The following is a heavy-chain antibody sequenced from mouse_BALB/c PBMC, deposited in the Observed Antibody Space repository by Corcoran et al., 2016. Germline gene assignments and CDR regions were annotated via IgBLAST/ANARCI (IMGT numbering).Heavy chain of an antibody. CDR1: GLNIKDTY. J-gene: IGHJ1*01. V-gene: IGHV14-3*02. CDR3: ARWDWYFDV. CDR2: IDPANGNT. Sequence: EVQLQQSGAELVKPGASVKLSCTASGLNIKDTYMHWVKQRPEQGLEWIGRIDPANGNTKYDPKFQGKATITADTSSNTAYLQLSSLTSEYTAVYYCARWDWYFDVWGAGTTVTVSS.